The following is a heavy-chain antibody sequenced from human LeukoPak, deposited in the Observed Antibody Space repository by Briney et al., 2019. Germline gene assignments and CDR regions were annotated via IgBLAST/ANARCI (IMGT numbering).Heavy chain of an antibody. CDR1: GFTFGDYA. V-gene: IGHV3-49*03. Sequence: GGSLRLSCTASGFTFGDYAMSWFRQAPGKGLEWVGFIRSKAYGGTTEYAASVKGRFTISRDDAKSIAYLQMNSLKTEDTAVYYCTRDLRYSSSWYRTNRDYWGQGTLVTVSS. CDR3: TRDLRYSSSWYRTNRDY. D-gene: IGHD6-13*01. J-gene: IGHJ4*02. CDR2: IRSKAYGGTT.